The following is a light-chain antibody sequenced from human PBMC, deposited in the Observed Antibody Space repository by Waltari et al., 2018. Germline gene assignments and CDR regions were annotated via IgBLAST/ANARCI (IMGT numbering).Light chain of an antibody. CDR3: QQYGGTPYT. Sequence: TQSPGTLSLSPGERATLSCRASQSVSSNSVAWYQRKPGQPPRLLIYSTFRRATGIPDRFSGSGSGTDFTLTITRLERDDFAVYYCQQYGGTPYTFGQGTNLEIK. V-gene: IGKV3-20*01. CDR1: QSVSSNS. CDR2: STF. J-gene: IGKJ2*01.